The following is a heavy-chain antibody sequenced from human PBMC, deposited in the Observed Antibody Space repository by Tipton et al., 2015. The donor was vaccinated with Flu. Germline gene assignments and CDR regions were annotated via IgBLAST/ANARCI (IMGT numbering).Heavy chain of an antibody. D-gene: IGHD6-13*01. V-gene: IGHV3-53*01. Sequence: SLRLSCAASGFTVSSNYMSWVRQAPGKGLEWVSVIYSGGSTYYADSVKGRFTISRDNSKNTLYLQMNSLRDEDTAVYYCARGQGCSTCGMDVWGQGTTVTVSS. CDR3: ARGQGCSTCGMDV. CDR2: IYSGGST. CDR1: GFTVSSNY. J-gene: IGHJ6*02.